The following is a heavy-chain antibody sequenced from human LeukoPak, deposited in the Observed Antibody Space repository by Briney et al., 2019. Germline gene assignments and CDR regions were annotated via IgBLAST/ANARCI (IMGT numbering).Heavy chain of an antibody. CDR3: ARIPPGGPNDY. Sequence: AASVTVSFTASGYTFTSYGISWVRQAPGQGLEWMGWISAYNGNTNYAQKLQGRVTMTTDTSTSTAYMELRSLRSDDTAVYYCARIPPGGPNDYWGQGTLVTVSS. V-gene: IGHV1-18*01. CDR1: GYTFTSYG. J-gene: IGHJ4*02. CDR2: ISAYNGNT. D-gene: IGHD3-16*01.